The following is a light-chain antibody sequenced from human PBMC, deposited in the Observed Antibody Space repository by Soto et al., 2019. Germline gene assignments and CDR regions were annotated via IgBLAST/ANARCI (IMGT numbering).Light chain of an antibody. CDR3: QRYNGAST. CDR2: AAS. V-gene: IGKV1-27*01. Sequence: DIQMTQSPSSLSASLGDRVTITCRASQGISNYLAWYHQKPGRVPTLLISAASTLQSGVPSRFSGSGSGTDFTLTITSLQPEDVATYYCQRYNGASTFGQGTKVEI. CDR1: QGISNY. J-gene: IGKJ1*01.